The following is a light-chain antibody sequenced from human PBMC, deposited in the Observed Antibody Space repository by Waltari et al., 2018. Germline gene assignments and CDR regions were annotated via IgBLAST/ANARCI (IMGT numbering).Light chain of an antibody. V-gene: IGKV1-NL1*01. CDR1: QGISNS. CDR2: DAS. Sequence: DIQMTQSPSHLSATVGARITITCRASQGISNSLAWYQQKPGKATKLLLHDASTLEGGVPSRFSGSGSRTDYTLTITSLQPEDFATYYCQQYYDSPRTFGQGTKVEIK. CDR3: QQYYDSPRT. J-gene: IGKJ1*01.